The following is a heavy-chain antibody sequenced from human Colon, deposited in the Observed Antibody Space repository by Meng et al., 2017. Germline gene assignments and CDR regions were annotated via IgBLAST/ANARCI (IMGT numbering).Heavy chain of an antibody. CDR1: GFNFSDYY. Sequence: GESLKISCAASGFNFSDYYMTWIRQAPGKGLEWLSYISSSGDDIYYADSVKGRFTMSRDNAKNTLYLQMNSLRDEDTAIYYCVKSRTTEITKYYFDHWGQGTLVTVSS. V-gene: IGHV3-11*01. D-gene: IGHD4-17*01. CDR2: ISSSGDDI. CDR3: VKSRTTEITKYYFDH. J-gene: IGHJ4*02.